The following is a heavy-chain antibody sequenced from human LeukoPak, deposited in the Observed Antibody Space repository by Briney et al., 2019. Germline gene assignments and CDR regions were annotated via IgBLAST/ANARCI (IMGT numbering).Heavy chain of an antibody. CDR2: IIPILGIA. D-gene: IGHD1-1*01. Sequence: ASVKVSCKASGGTFSSYAISWVRQAPGQGLEWMGRIIPILGIANYAQKFLGRVTITADKSTSTAYMELSSLRSEDTAVYYCAREKSLEPVDYWGREPWSPSPQ. V-gene: IGHV1-69*04. CDR3: AREKSLEPVDY. J-gene: IGHJ4*02. CDR1: GGTFSSYA.